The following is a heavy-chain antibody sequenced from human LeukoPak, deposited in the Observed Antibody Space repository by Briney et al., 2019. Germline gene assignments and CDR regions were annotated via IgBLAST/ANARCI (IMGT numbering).Heavy chain of an antibody. D-gene: IGHD6-13*01. V-gene: IGHV4-34*01. J-gene: IGHJ3*02. CDR1: GGSFSGYY. CDR2: INHSGST. Sequence: PSETLSLTCAVYGGSFSGYYWSWIRQPPGKGLEWMGEINHSGSTNYTPSLKSRVTISVDASKNHFYLKLSSVTAADTAVYYCARGRIAAGDAFDIWGQGTMVTVSS. CDR3: ARGRIAAGDAFDI.